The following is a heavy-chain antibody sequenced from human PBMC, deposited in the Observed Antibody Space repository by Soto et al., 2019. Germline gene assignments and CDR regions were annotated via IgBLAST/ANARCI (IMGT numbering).Heavy chain of an antibody. CDR2: VTYSGANT. Sequence: EVQLLESGGGLVQPGGSLRLSCAASGFTFGSYAMSWVRQAPGKGLEWVSLVTYSGANTYYAGSVTGRFTISRDNSRNTLYLQMSSLRVEDTAVYYCATPSLSTWGYSSFDSWGRGTLVTVSS. J-gene: IGHJ4*02. V-gene: IGHV3-23*01. CDR1: GFTFGSYA. CDR3: ATPSLSTWGYSSFDS. D-gene: IGHD2-15*01.